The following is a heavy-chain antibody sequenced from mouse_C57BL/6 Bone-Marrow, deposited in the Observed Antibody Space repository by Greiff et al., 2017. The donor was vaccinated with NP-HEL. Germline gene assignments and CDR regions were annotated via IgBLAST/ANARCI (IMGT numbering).Heavy chain of an antibody. CDR2: IYPSDSET. Sequence: QVQLQQPGAELVRPGSSVKLSCKASGYTFTSYWMHWVKQRPIQGLEWIGNIYPSDSETHYNQKFKDKATLPVDKSSSTAYMKLSSLTSEDSAVYYCARLGVYYGSSYNYAMDYWGQGTSVTVSS. CDR1: GYTFTSYW. D-gene: IGHD1-1*01. CDR3: ARLGVYYGSSYNYAMDY. J-gene: IGHJ4*01. V-gene: IGHV1-52*01.